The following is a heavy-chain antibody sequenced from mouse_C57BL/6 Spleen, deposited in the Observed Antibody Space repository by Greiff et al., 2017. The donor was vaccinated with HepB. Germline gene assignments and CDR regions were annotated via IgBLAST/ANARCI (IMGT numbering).Heavy chain of an antibody. J-gene: IGHJ2*01. V-gene: IGHV1-50*01. CDR3: ARIRAGTVDY. CDR1: GYTFTSYW. Sequence: VQLQQPGAELVKPGASVKLSCKASGYTFTSYWMQWVKQRPGQGLEWIGEIDPSDSYTNYNQKFKGKATLTVDTSSSTAYMQLSSLTSEDSAVYYCARIRAGTVDYWGQGTTLTVSS. D-gene: IGHD4-1*01. CDR2: IDPSDSYT.